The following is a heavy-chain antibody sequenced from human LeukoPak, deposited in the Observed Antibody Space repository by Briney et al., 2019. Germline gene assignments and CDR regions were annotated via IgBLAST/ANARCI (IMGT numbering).Heavy chain of an antibody. CDR3: GSRAVRGFDY. Sequence: PGGSLRLSCAASGFTFSSYAMHWVRQAPGKGLEWVSSISSNGSNTYYANSVKGRFTISRDNSKNTLYMQMGSLRAEGTAVYYCGSRAVRGFDYWGQGTLVTVSS. D-gene: IGHD3-10*01. CDR1: GFTFSSYA. CDR2: ISSNGSNT. J-gene: IGHJ4*02. V-gene: IGHV3-64*01.